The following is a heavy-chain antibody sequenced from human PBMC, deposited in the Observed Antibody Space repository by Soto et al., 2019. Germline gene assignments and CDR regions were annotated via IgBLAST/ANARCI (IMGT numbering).Heavy chain of an antibody. J-gene: IGHJ4*02. CDR3: STVPDY. V-gene: IGHV4-30-2*01. CDR1: GGSISSGGYS. CDR2: MYHSGST. Sequence: QLQLQESGSGLVKPSQTLSLTCAVSGGSISSGGYSWSWIRQPPGKGLEWIGYMYHSGSTHYNPSLESRATISIARSNNQFSLNLSSVTSADTDVYYCSTVPDYWGQGILVTVSS. D-gene: IGHD2-2*01.